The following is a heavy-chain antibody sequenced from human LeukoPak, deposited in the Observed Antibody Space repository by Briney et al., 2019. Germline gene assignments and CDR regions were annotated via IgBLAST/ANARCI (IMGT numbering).Heavy chain of an antibody. Sequence: ETLSLTCTVSGGSISSSSYYWGWIRQPPGKGLEWLSSISGSGYSTYYADSLKGRFTISRDNSNNTLYLQMNSLRAEDTAVYYCAKGRMTTDYWGQGTLVTVSS. CDR2: ISGSGYST. V-gene: IGHV3-23*01. J-gene: IGHJ4*02. CDR1: GGSISSSSYY. CDR3: AKGRMTTDY. D-gene: IGHD4-17*01.